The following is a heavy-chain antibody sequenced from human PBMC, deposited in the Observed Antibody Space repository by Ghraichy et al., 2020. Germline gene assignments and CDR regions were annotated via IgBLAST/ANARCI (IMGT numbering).Heavy chain of an antibody. J-gene: IGHJ5*02. CDR3: AWRSSSGSGYYGGDFDP. D-gene: IGHD3-22*01. CDR1: GGTFSSYA. V-gene: IGHV1-69*13. Sequence: SVKVSCKASGGTFSSYAISWVRQAPGPGLEWMGGIIPIFGTANYAQKFQGRVTITADESTSTAYMELSSLRSEDTAVYYCAWRSSSGSGYYGGDFDPWGQGTLVTVSS. CDR2: IIPIFGTA.